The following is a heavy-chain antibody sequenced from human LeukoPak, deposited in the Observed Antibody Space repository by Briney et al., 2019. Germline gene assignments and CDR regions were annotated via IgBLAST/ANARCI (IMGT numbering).Heavy chain of an antibody. J-gene: IGHJ5*02. CDR2: IKPNSGGT. Sequence: GASVKVSCKASGYSFADYYMYWVRQAPGQGLEWMGWIKPNSGGTRSAQKFQGRVTMTRDASISTAYMELSSLRYDDTAVYYCATNILVRDIINWFDPWGQGTLVTVSS. D-gene: IGHD3-10*01. CDR1: GYSFADYY. V-gene: IGHV1-2*02. CDR3: ATNILVRDIINWFDP.